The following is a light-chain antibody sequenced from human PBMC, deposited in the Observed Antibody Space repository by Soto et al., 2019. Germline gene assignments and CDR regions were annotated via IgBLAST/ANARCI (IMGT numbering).Light chain of an antibody. V-gene: IGKV1-9*01. CDR3: QQLNYYPLT. CDR2: AAS. CDR1: QGISNF. Sequence: TQSPATLSVSPGESATLSCRASQGISNFLAWYQQKAGKAPKLLIYAASTLQSGVPSRFSGSGSGTEFTLTITSVQPEDFATYYCQQLNYYPLTFGGGTKVDI. J-gene: IGKJ4*01.